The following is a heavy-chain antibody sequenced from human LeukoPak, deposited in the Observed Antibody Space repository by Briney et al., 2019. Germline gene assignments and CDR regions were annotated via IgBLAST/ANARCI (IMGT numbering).Heavy chain of an antibody. J-gene: IGHJ4*02. Sequence: SETLSLTCTVSGGSVSSGSYYWTWIRQPAGKGLEWIGRIYTSGSTNYNPSLKSRVTMSVDTSKNQFSLKLSSVTAADTAVYYCARVSGSGYYAYYFDYWGQGTLVTVSS. CDR2: IYTSGST. CDR1: GGSVSSGSYY. V-gene: IGHV4-61*02. D-gene: IGHD3-3*01. CDR3: ARVSGSGYYAYYFDY.